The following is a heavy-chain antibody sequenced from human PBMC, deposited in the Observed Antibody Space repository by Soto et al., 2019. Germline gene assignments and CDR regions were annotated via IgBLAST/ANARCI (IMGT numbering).Heavy chain of an antibody. CDR3: TIYPTVDY. D-gene: IGHD2-2*02. CDR1: GFTFSSSL. CDR2: ITGDGSTT. Sequence: EVQLVESGGDLVQPGGSLRLSCAASGFTFSSSLMHWVRQTPGKGLVWVSRITGDGSTTIYDDSVKGRFTISRDNAKHTLYLQMNNLRAEDTAVYFCTIYPTVDYWRPGTLVTVSS. J-gene: IGHJ4*02. V-gene: IGHV3-74*01.